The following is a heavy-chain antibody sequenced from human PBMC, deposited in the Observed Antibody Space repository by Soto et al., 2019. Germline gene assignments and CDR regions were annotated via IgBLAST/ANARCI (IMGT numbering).Heavy chain of an antibody. J-gene: IGHJ6*02. D-gene: IGHD1-26*01. CDR3: AREGARTFYGMDV. CDR2: IWYDGSNK. V-gene: IGHV3-33*01. Sequence: LRLSCAASGFTFSSYGMHWVRQSPGKGLEWVAVIWYDGSNKYYADSVKGRFTISRDNSKNTLYLQMNSLRAEDTAVYYCAREGARTFYGMDVWGQGTTVTVSS. CDR1: GFTFSSYG.